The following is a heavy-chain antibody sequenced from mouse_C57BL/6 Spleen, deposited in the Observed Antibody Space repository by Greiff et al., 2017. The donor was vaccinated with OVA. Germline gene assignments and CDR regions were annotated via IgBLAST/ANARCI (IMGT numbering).Heavy chain of an antibody. Sequence: VKLVESGPELVKPGASVKISCKASGYAFSSSWMNWVKQRPGKGLEWIGRIYPGDGDTNYNGKFKGKATLTADKSSSTAYMQLSSLTSEDSAVYFCASDYGSSSQYYYAMDYWGQGTSVTVSS. V-gene: IGHV1-82*01. J-gene: IGHJ4*01. CDR3: ASDYGSSSQYYYAMDY. CDR2: IYPGDGDT. CDR1: GYAFSSSW. D-gene: IGHD1-1*01.